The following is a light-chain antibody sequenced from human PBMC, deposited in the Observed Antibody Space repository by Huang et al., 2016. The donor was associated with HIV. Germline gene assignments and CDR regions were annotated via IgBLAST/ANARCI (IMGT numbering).Light chain of an antibody. CDR3: QQSYSTPYT. Sequence: DIQMTQSPSSLSASVGDRVTITCRAGQNINSYLNWYQQKPGKAPNLLIYGAFSLQSGVPSRVSGKRSGTNFTLAISGLQPEDLASYYCQQSYSTPYTFGQGTKLEIK. CDR1: QNINSY. J-gene: IGKJ2*01. V-gene: IGKV1-39*01. CDR2: GAF.